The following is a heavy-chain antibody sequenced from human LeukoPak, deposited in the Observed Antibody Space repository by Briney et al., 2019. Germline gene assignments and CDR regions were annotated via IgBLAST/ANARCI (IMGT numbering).Heavy chain of an antibody. Sequence: GGSLRLSCVASGLTFNNYWMHWVRQAPGRGLVWVSRIRTDGLETSYADSVKGRFTVSRDNAKNILYLQMNSLRAEDTAVYYCARVMSGYYVVLDIWGQGTMVTVSS. CDR1: GLTFNNYW. V-gene: IGHV3-74*01. CDR3: ARVMSGYYVVLDI. CDR2: IRTDGLET. J-gene: IGHJ3*02. D-gene: IGHD3-3*01.